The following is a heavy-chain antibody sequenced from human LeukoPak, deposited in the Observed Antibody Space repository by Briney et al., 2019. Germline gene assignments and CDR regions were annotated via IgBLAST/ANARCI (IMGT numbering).Heavy chain of an antibody. V-gene: IGHV4-59*08. CDR1: GSSMNLYS. CDR2: IYYSGST. J-gene: IGHJ4*02. CDR3: ARLGEALDY. Sequence: SETLSLTYSVSGSSMNLYSWNWIRQPPGKGLEWIGYIYYSGSTNYNPSLKSRVTISVDTSKNQFSLKLSSVTAADTAVYYCARLGEALDYWGQGTLVTVSS.